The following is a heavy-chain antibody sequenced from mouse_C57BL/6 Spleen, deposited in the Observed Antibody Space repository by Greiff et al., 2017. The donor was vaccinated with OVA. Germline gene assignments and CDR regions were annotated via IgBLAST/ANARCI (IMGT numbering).Heavy chain of an antibody. CDR2: ISSGGSYT. Sequence: VKLVESGGDLVKPGGSLKLSCAASGFTFSSSGMSWVRQTPDKRLEWVATISSGGSYTYYPDSVKGRFTISRDNAKNTLYLQMSSLKSEDTAMYYCARRVKTAVVANYFDYWGQGTTLTVSS. D-gene: IGHD1-1*01. CDR3: ARRVKTAVVANYFDY. CDR1: GFTFSSSG. V-gene: IGHV5-6*02. J-gene: IGHJ2*01.